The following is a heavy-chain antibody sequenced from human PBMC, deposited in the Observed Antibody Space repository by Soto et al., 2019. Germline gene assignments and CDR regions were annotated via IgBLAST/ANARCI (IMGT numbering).Heavy chain of an antibody. CDR1: GYTFTSYG. J-gene: IGHJ5*02. CDR3: ARGVGSGSYYNQYNWFDP. CDR2: ISAYNGNT. V-gene: IGHV1-18*01. D-gene: IGHD3-10*01. Sequence: GASVKVSCKASGYTFTSYGISWVRQAPGQGLEWMGWISAYNGNTNYAQKLQGRVTMTTDTSTSTAYMELRGLRSDDTAVYYCARGVGSGSYYNQYNWFDPWGQGTLVTXSS.